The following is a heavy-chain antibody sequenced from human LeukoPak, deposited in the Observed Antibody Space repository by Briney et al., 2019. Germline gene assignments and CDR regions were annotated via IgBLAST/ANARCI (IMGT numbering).Heavy chain of an antibody. J-gene: IGHJ4*02. CDR1: GFTFSSYG. V-gene: IGHV3-33*01. CDR3: ARERVVGATGGPFDY. D-gene: IGHD1-26*01. Sequence: GGSLRLSCAASGFTFSSYGMSWVRQAPGKGLEWVAVIWYDGSNKYYADSVKGRFTISRDNSKNTLYLQMNSLRAEDMAVYYCARERVVGATGGPFDYWGQGTLVTVSS. CDR2: IWYDGSNK.